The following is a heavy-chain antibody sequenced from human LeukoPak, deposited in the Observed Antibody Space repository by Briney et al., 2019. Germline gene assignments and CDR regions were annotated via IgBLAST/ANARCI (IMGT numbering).Heavy chain of an antibody. CDR2: INPSGGST. CDR3: ARDLSYDILTGYPDY. Sequence: ASVKVSCKASGYTFTSYYMHWVRQAPGQGLEWMGIINPSGGSTSYAQKFQGRVTMTRDTSTSTVYMELSSLRSEDTAVYYCARDLSYDILTGYPDYWGQGTLVTVSS. V-gene: IGHV1-46*01. CDR1: GYTFTSYY. D-gene: IGHD3-9*01. J-gene: IGHJ4*02.